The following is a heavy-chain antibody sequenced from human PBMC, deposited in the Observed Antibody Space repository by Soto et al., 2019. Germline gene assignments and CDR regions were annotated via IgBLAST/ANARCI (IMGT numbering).Heavy chain of an antibody. Sequence: SDTLSIGCTVSGGSISSGDYYGSLIRQPPGKGLEWIGYIYYSGSTYYNPSLKSRVTISVDTSKSQFSLKLSSVTAADTAVYYCARVRVDYYDSSGYYLFDYWGQGTLVTVSS. D-gene: IGHD3-22*01. CDR1: GGSISSGDYY. CDR2: IYYSGST. J-gene: IGHJ4*02. V-gene: IGHV4-30-4*02. CDR3: ARVRVDYYDSSGYYLFDY.